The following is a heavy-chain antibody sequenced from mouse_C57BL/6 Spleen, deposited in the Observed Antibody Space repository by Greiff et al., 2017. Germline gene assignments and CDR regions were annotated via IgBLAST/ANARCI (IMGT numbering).Heavy chain of an antibody. Sequence: QVQLQQSGAELVKPGASVKMSCKASGYTFTSYWITWVKQRPGQGLAWIGDIYPGSGSTNYNEKFKSKATLTVDTSSSTAYMQLSSLTSEDSAVYYCARSAQTAQAPAWFAYWGQGTLVTVSA. CDR3: ARSAQTAQAPAWFAY. CDR1: GYTFTSYW. D-gene: IGHD3-2*02. V-gene: IGHV1-55*01. J-gene: IGHJ3*01. CDR2: IYPGSGST.